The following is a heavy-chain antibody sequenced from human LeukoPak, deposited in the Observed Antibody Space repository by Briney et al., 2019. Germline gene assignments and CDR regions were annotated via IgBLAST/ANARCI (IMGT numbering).Heavy chain of an antibody. Sequence: ASVKVSCKASGGTFSSYAISWVRQAPGQGLEWMGGIIPIFGTANYAQKFQGRVTITADESTSTAYMELSSLRSEDTAVYYCASPAGSFIAARPYHYYYMDVWGKGTTVTVSS. V-gene: IGHV1-69*13. CDR3: ASPAGSFIAARPYHYYYMDV. CDR1: GGTFSSYA. D-gene: IGHD6-6*01. J-gene: IGHJ6*03. CDR2: IIPIFGTA.